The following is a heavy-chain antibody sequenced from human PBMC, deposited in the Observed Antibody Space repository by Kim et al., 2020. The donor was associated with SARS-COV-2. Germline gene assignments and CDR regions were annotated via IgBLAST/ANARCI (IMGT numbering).Heavy chain of an antibody. Sequence: GGSLRLSCAASGFTFSSYVMSWVRQAPGKGLEWVSAISGSGGSTYYADSVKGRFTISRDNSKNTLYLQMNSLRAEDTAVYYCAKVTERITMIVVVITREIEGYYFDYWGQGTLVTVSS. V-gene: IGHV3-23*01. CDR1: GFTFSSYV. D-gene: IGHD3-22*01. J-gene: IGHJ4*02. CDR2: ISGSGGST. CDR3: AKVTERITMIVVVITREIEGYYFDY.